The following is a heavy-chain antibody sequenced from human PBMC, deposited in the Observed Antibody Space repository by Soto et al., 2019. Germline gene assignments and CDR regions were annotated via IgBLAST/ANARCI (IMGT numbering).Heavy chain of an antibody. Sequence: PGGSLRLSCAASGFTFRSYWMHWVRQAPGKGLVWVSRINRDGSSTSYADSVKGRVTISRDTAKNTLYLQMNSLRAEDTAVYYCAREIVTTGEYYFDAWGQGTLVNVSS. CDR1: GFTFRSYW. CDR2: INRDGSST. J-gene: IGHJ4*02. D-gene: IGHD1-1*01. V-gene: IGHV3-74*01. CDR3: AREIVTTGEYYFDA.